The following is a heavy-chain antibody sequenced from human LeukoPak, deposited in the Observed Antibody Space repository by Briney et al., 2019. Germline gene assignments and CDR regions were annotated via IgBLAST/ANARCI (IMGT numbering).Heavy chain of an antibody. D-gene: IGHD3-3*01. Sequence: GGSLRLSCAASGFTFSSYGMHWVRQAPGKGLEWVAVISYDGSNKYYADSVKGRFTISRDNSKNTLYLQMNSLRAEDTAVYYCASGVATIFGEVTDWGQGTLVTVSS. CDR1: GFTFSSYG. V-gene: IGHV3-30*19. CDR3: ASGVATIFGEVTD. CDR2: ISYDGSNK. J-gene: IGHJ4*02.